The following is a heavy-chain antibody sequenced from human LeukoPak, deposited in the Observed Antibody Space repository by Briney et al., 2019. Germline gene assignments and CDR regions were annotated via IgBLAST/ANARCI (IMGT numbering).Heavy chain of an antibody. CDR1: GDSITTYY. CDR3: ARHRSYYYGSGSFYPFDY. J-gene: IGHJ4*02. V-gene: IGHV4-59*08. D-gene: IGHD3-10*01. Sequence: SETLSLTCNVSGDSITTYYWSWIRQPPGKGLEYIGYIYYTGITNYNPSLKSRVTMSMDTSKSHFSLKLSSVTAADTAVYYCARHRSYYYGSGSFYPFDYWGQGTLVTVSS. CDR2: IYYTGIT.